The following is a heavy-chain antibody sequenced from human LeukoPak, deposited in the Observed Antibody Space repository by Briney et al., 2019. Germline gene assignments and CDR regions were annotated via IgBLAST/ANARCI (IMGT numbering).Heavy chain of an antibody. J-gene: IGHJ4*02. V-gene: IGHV1-18*01. CDR3: ARVKIGDGYNI. Sequence: ASVKVSCKASGYTFTSYGIRWLRQAPGQGLEWMGWISAYNGNTNYAQKLQGRVTITTDTSTSTDYMELRSLRSDDTAVYYCARVKIGDGYNIWGQGTLVTVSS. CDR1: GYTFTSYG. D-gene: IGHD5-24*01. CDR2: ISAYNGNT.